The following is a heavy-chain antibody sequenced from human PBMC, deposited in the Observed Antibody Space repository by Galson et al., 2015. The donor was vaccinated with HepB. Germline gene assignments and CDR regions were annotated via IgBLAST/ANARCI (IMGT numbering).Heavy chain of an antibody. V-gene: IGHV1-18*01. D-gene: IGHD3-22*01. CDR2: ISAYNGNT. CDR1: GYTFTSYG. J-gene: IGHJ3*02. CDR3: ARGGNYYDSSGYYYAIVGGDAFDI. Sequence: SVKVSCKASGYTFTSYGISWVRQAPGQGLEWMGWISAYNGNTNYAQKLQGRVTMTTDTSSSTAYMELRSLRSDDTAVYYCARGGNYYDSSGYYYAIVGGDAFDIWGQGTMVTVSS.